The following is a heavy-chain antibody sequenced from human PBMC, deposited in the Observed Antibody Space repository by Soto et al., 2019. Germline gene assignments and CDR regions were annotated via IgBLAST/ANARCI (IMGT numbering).Heavy chain of an antibody. CDR1: GFTFSSYW. J-gene: IGHJ4*02. Sequence: PVGSLRLSCAASGFTFSSYWMHWVRQAPGKGLVWVSRINSDGSSTSYADSVKGRFTISRDNAKNTLYLQMNSLRAEDTAVYYCARWVGSGWYCDYWGQGTLVTVSS. CDR2: INSDGSST. V-gene: IGHV3-74*01. D-gene: IGHD6-19*01. CDR3: ARWVGSGWYCDY.